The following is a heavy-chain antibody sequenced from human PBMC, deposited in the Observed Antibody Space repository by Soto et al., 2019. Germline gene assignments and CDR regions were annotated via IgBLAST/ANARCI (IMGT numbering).Heavy chain of an antibody. CDR2: ISYDGSNK. CDR1: GFTFSSYG. Sequence: SLRLSCAASGFTFSSYGMHWVRQAPGKGLEWVAVISYDGSNKYYADSVKGRFTISRDNSKNTLYLQMNSLRAEDTAVYYCAKELIAVAPLDIWGQGTMVTVSS. D-gene: IGHD6-19*01. CDR3: AKELIAVAPLDI. J-gene: IGHJ3*02. V-gene: IGHV3-30*18.